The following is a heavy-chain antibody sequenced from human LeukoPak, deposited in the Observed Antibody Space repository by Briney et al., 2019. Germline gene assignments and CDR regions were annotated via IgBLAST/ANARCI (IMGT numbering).Heavy chain of an antibody. D-gene: IGHD1-14*01. CDR3: ARCLSSNQIIDY. J-gene: IGHJ4*02. CDR2: ISSSSSYI. V-gene: IGHV3-21*01. CDR1: GFTFSSYS. Sequence: GGSLRLSCAASGFTFSSYSMNWVRQAPGKGLEWVSSISSSSSYIYYADSVKGRFTISRDNAKNSLYLQVNSLRAEDTAVYYCARCLSSNQIIDYWGQGTLVTVSS.